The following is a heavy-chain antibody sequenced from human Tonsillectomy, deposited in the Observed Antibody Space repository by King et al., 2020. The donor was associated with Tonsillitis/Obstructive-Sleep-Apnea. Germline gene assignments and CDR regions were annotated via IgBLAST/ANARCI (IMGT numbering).Heavy chain of an antibody. D-gene: IGHD2-2*01. V-gene: IGHV4-4*02. Sequence: VKLQESGPGLVKPSGTLSLTCAVSGGSISSSNWWSWVRQPPGKGLEWIGEIYHSGSTNYNPSLKSRVTISVDKSKNQFSLKLSSVTAADTAVYYCARVLVPYECSGSCYGWFDPWGQGTLVTVSS. J-gene: IGHJ5*02. CDR3: ARVLVPYECSGSCYGWFDP. CDR2: IYHSGST. CDR1: GGSISSSNW.